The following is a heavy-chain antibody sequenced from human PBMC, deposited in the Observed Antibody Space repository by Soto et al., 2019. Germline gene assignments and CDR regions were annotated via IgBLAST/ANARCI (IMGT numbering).Heavy chain of an antibody. Sequence: SETLSLTCSVSGYSVISSDYYWAWIRQPPGKGLEWIGSMFYSGLTYYNPSLKSRVTLSVDTSKNQFSVRLNSVTAADTAVYYCAPLSVSLSGPYGIHVWGQGTTVTVSS. D-gene: IGHD2-15*01. CDR3: APLSVSLSGPYGIHV. J-gene: IGHJ6*02. V-gene: IGHV4-39*01. CDR2: MFYSGLT. CDR1: GYSVISSDYY.